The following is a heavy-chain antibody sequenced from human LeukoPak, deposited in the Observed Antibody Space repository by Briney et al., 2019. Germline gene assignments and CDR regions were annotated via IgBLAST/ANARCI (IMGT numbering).Heavy chain of an antibody. D-gene: IGHD3-22*01. CDR1: GLTFGDYA. J-gene: IGHJ1*01. Sequence: PGGSLRLSCTTSGLTFGDYAMTWVRQAAGKGLEWVGLIRSKVDGETTEYAASVKGRFIISRDDSKGIAYLQMSSLKTEDTAVYYCARNYYDTSRFKPWGQGTLVTVSS. V-gene: IGHV3-49*04. CDR3: ARNYYDTSRFKP. CDR2: IRSKVDGETT.